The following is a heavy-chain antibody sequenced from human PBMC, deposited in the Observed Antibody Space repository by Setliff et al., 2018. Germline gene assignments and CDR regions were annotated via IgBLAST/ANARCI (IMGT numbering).Heavy chain of an antibody. Sequence: KPSETLSLTCSVYGESFSNNYWSWIRQPPGKGLEWIGYIYHNGNTNFNPSLKTRVSMSVDTSKNQIALNLKSVTAADTAVYYCARDRTAYSYGLDVWGQGTTVTVS. CDR1: GESFSNNY. V-gene: IGHV4-59*01. CDR2: IYHNGNT. J-gene: IGHJ6*02. CDR3: ARDRTAYSYGLDV. D-gene: IGHD5-18*01.